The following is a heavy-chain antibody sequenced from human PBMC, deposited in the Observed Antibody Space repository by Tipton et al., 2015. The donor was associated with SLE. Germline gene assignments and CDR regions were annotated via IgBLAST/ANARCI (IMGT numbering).Heavy chain of an antibody. V-gene: IGHV3-21*01. CDR3: AKDLDYSNYPYYFDY. J-gene: IGHJ4*02. CDR2: ISSSGTYI. D-gene: IGHD4-11*01. CDR1: GFTLRSYT. Sequence: SLRLSCAASGFTLRSYTMNWVRQAPGKGLEWVSSISSSGTYIYYADSVKGRFTISRDNAKNSLYLQMNSLRAEDTAVYYCAKDLDYSNYPYYFDYWGQGTLVTVSS.